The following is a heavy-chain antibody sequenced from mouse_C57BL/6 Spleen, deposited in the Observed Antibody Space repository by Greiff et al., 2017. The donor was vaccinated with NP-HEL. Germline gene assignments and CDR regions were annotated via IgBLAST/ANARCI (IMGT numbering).Heavy chain of an antibody. CDR1: GYTFTDYE. D-gene: IGHD1-1*01. CDR2: IDPETGGT. CDR3: TRSDYGSSGDYYAMDY. V-gene: IGHV1-15*01. Sequence: QVQLQQSGAELVRPGASVTLSCKASGYTFTDYEMHWVKQTPVHGLAWIGAIDPETGGTAYNQKFKGKAILTADKSSSTAYMELRSLTSEDSAVYYCTRSDYGSSGDYYAMDYWGQGTSVTVSS. J-gene: IGHJ4*01.